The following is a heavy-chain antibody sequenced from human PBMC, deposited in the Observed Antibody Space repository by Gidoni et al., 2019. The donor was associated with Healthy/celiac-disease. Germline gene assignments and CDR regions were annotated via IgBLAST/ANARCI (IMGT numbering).Heavy chain of an antibody. CDR1: RFTFRRYA. D-gene: IGHD3-10*01. CDR3: AKDRLLWFGEPLDAFDI. J-gene: IGHJ3*02. CDR2: ISGSGGST. Sequence: EVRLLELGGGLVQPGGSLILSCAASRFTFRRYARSCVRQAPGKGLEGVSAISGSGGSTYYADSVKGRFTISRDNSKNTLYLQMNSLRAEDTAVYYCAKDRLLWFGEPLDAFDIWGQGTMVTVSS. V-gene: IGHV3-23*01.